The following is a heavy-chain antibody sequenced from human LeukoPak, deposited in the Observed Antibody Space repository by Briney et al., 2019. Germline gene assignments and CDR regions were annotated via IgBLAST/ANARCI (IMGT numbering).Heavy chain of an antibody. CDR1: GYTLTELS. V-gene: IGHV1-2*02. Sequence: ASVKVSCKVSGYTLTELSMQWVRQAPGQGLEWMGWMNPKTGVTKYAQKFQGRFTMTRDTSISTAYIEISRLKSDDTAIYYCARGQAGVGTSSDHDFWSGRSRGAWFDPWGQGTLVTVSS. CDR2: MNPKTGVT. CDR3: ARGQAGVGTSSDHDFWSGRSRGAWFDP. J-gene: IGHJ5*02. D-gene: IGHD3-3*01.